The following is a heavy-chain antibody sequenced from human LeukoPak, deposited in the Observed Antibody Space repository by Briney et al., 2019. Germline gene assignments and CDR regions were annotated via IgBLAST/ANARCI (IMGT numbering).Heavy chain of an antibody. Sequence: PSQTLSLTCTVSCGSISSDSYYWSWIRQPAGKGLEWIGRIYTTGNTNYNPSLKSRVTISVDASKNQCSLKLSSVTAADTAVYYCARVPYYYDSRHPDYWGQGTLVTVSS. CDR1: CGSISSDSYY. D-gene: IGHD3-22*01. CDR2: IYTTGNT. V-gene: IGHV4-61*02. J-gene: IGHJ4*02. CDR3: ARVPYYYDSRHPDY.